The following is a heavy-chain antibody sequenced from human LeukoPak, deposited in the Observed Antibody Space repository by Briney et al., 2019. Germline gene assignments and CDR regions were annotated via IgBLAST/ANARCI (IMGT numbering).Heavy chain of an antibody. J-gene: IGHJ3*02. CDR2: ISSSSSTI. CDR1: GFTFSSYS. V-gene: IGHV3-48*01. Sequence: HPGGSLRLSCAASGFTFSSYSMNWVRQAPGKGLEWVSYISSSSSTIYYADSVKGRFTISRDNAKNSLYLQMNSLRAEDTAVYYCARDDLVEMATIGDAFDIWGQGTMVTVSS. CDR3: ARDDLVEMATIGDAFDI. D-gene: IGHD5-24*01.